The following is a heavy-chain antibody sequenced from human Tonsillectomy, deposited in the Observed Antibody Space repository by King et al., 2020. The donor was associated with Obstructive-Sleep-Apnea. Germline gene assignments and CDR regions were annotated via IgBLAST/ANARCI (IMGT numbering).Heavy chain of an antibody. CDR1: GYTFTSSY. CDR2: INLNGGST. V-gene: IGHV1-46*01. J-gene: IGHJ4*02. CDR3: TRGDQLLSSFDY. Sequence: HAQLVQSGADVKEPGASVKVSCKTSGYTFTSSYMHWVRQAPGQGLEWMGIINLNGGSTTYAPRFRGRVTMTRETSTSTVYMDLSSLRFEDTAVYYCTRGDQLLSSFDYWGQGTLVTVSS. D-gene: IGHD3-22*01.